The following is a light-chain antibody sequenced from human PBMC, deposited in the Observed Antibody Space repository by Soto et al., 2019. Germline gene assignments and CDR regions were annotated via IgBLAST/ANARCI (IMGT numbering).Light chain of an antibody. CDR3: MQSLQTPVT. Sequence: DIVMTQSPLSLIVTSGEPASISCRSSQSLLHTNGYNYLDWYLQKPGQSPQLLIYLGSNRASGVPDRFSGSGSGTDFTLKISRVEAEDVGVYFCMQSLQTPVTFGQGTKVEI. V-gene: IGKV2-28*01. CDR2: LGS. J-gene: IGKJ1*01. CDR1: QSLLHTNGYNY.